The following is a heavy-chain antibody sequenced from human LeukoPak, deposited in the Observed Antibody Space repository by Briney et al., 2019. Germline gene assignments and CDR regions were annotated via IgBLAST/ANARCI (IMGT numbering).Heavy chain of an antibody. CDR2: INTNTGNP. Sequence: ASVKVSCKASGYTFTSYAMNWVRQAPGQGLEWMGWINTNTGNPTYAQGFTGRFVFSLDTSVSTAYLQISSLKAEDTAVYYCARAIQLWLLNDYYCYYTDVWGKGTTVTVSS. CDR3: ARAIQLWLLNDYYCYYTDV. CDR1: GYTFTSYA. V-gene: IGHV7-4-1*02. J-gene: IGHJ6*03. D-gene: IGHD5-18*01.